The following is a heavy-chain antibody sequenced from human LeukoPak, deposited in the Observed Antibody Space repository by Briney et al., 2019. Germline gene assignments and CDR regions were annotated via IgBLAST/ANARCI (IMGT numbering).Heavy chain of an antibody. V-gene: IGHV4-34*01. CDR1: GGSFSGYY. Sequence: SETLSLTCAVYGGSFSGYYWSWTRQPPGKGLEWIGEINHSGSTNYNPSLKSRVTISVDTSKNQFSLKLSSVTAADTAVYYCARPSYSSSSIYYFDYWGQGTLVTVSS. J-gene: IGHJ4*02. CDR2: INHSGST. D-gene: IGHD6-13*01. CDR3: ARPSYSSSSIYYFDY.